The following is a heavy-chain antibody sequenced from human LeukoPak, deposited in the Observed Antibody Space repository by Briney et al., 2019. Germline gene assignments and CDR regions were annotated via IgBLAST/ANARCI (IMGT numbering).Heavy chain of an antibody. CDR3: ARGSRPTVTDNWFDP. V-gene: IGHV3-64*01. CDR1: GFTFSSYA. CDR2: ISSNGGST. Sequence: GGSLRLSCAASGFTFSSYAMHWVRQAPGKGLEYVSAISSNGGSTYYANSVKGRFTISRGNSKNTLYLQMGSLRAEDMAVYYCARGSRPTVTDNWFDPWGQGTLVTVSS. J-gene: IGHJ5*02. D-gene: IGHD4-17*01.